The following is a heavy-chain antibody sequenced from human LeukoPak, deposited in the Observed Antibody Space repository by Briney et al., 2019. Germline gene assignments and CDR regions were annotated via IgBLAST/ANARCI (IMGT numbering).Heavy chain of an antibody. CDR1: GGSISSGSYY. Sequence: SETLSLTCTVSGGSISSGSYYWSWIRQPAGKGLEWIGRIYTSGSTNYNPSLKSRVTISVDTSKNQFSLKLSSVTAADTAVYYRARVIYRGAFDIWGQGTMVTVSS. CDR3: ARVIYRGAFDI. J-gene: IGHJ3*02. CDR2: IYTSGST. V-gene: IGHV4-61*02. D-gene: IGHD1-26*01.